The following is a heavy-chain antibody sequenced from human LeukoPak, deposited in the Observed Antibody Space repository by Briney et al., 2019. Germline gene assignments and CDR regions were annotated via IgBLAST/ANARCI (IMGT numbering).Heavy chain of an antibody. Sequence: SETLSLTCTVSGGSISSSSYYWGWIRQPPGKGLEWIGSIYYSGSTYYNPSLKSRVTISVDTSKNQFSLKLSSVTAADTAVYYCARSFYEYVWGSYRYFDYWGQGTLVTVSS. CDR2: IYYSGST. J-gene: IGHJ4*02. CDR3: ARSFYEYVWGSYRYFDY. CDR1: GGSISSSSYY. V-gene: IGHV4-39*01. D-gene: IGHD3-16*02.